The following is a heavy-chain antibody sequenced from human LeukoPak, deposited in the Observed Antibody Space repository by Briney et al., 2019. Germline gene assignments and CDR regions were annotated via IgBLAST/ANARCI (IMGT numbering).Heavy chain of an antibody. J-gene: IGHJ6*03. Sequence: PSETPSLTCTVSGGSISSSSYYWGWIRQPPGKGLEWIGSIYYSGSTYYNPSLKSRVTISVDTSKNQFSLKLSSVTAADTAVYYCARDSGVAYDFWSGFTPDYYYYYMDVWGKGTTVTVSS. D-gene: IGHD3-3*01. CDR1: GGSISSSSYY. CDR2: IYYSGST. CDR3: ARDSGVAYDFWSGFTPDYYYYYMDV. V-gene: IGHV4-39*02.